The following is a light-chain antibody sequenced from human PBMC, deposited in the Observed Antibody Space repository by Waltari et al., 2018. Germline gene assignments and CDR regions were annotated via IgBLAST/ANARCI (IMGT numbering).Light chain of an antibody. V-gene: IGLV2-14*03. CDR1: SSDIGGYNY. Sequence: QSALTQPASVSVSPGQSITISCTGTSSDIGGYNYVSWYQQHPGKAPKLMIYDVSKRPSGVSDRFSGSKSGNTASLTISGLQAEDEADYYCSSYAPSSTVFGGGTKLTVL. CDR3: SSYAPSSTV. J-gene: IGLJ2*01. CDR2: DVS.